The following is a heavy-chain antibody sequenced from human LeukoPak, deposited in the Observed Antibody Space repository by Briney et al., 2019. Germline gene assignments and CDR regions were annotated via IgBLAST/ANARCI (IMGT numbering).Heavy chain of an antibody. Sequence: PSETLSLTCTVSGYSITSGYYWGWIRQPAGKGLEWIGRIYTSGSTNYNPSLKSRVTISVDTSKNQFSLKLSSVTAADTAVYYCARGGYYDFWSGSPYNWFDPWGQGTLVTVSS. D-gene: IGHD3-3*01. CDR2: IYTSGST. CDR3: ARGGYYDFWSGSPYNWFDP. J-gene: IGHJ5*02. V-gene: IGHV4-61*02. CDR1: GYSITSGYY.